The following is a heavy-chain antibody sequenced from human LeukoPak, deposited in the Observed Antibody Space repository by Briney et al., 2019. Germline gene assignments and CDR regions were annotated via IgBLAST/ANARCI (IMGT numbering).Heavy chain of an antibody. CDR3: ARLMVITTDYFDY. Sequence: ASVKVSCKASGYTFTSYDINWVRQATGQGLEWMGWMNPNSGNTGYAQKFQGRVTMTRNTSISTAYMELSSLRSEDTAVYHCARLMVITTDYFDYWGQGTLVTVSS. CDR1: GYTFTSYD. D-gene: IGHD3-22*01. J-gene: IGHJ4*02. V-gene: IGHV1-8*01. CDR2: MNPNSGNT.